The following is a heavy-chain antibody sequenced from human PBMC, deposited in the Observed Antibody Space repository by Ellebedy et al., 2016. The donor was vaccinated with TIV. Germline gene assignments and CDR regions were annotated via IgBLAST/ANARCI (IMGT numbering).Heavy chain of an antibody. CDR2: IWYDGSNK. D-gene: IGHD3-10*01. J-gene: IGHJ5*02. CDR3: ARGALGFGELLGGWFDP. CDR1: GFTFSSYG. Sequence: GESLKISCAASGFTFSSYGMHWVRQAPGKGLEWVAVIWYDGSNKYYADSVKGRFTISRDNSKNTLYLQMNSLRAEDTAVYYCARGALGFGELLGGWFDPWGQGTLVTVSS. V-gene: IGHV3-33*08.